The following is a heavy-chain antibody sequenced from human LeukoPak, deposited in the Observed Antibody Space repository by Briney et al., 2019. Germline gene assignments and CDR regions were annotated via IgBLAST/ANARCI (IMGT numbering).Heavy chain of an antibody. D-gene: IGHD2-2*01. CDR1: GGSFSGYY. Sequence: SETLSLTRAVYGGSFSGYYWSWIRQPPGKGLEWIGSIYYSGSTYYNPSLKSRVTISVDTSKNQFSLKLSSVTAADTAVYYCARHVSADIVVVPAADNWFDPWGQGTLVTVSS. J-gene: IGHJ5*02. CDR2: IYYSGST. CDR3: ARHVSADIVVVPAADNWFDP. V-gene: IGHV4-34*01.